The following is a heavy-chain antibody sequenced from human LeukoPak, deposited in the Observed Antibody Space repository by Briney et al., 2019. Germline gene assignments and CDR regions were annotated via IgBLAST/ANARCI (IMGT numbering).Heavy chain of an antibody. D-gene: IGHD3-10*01. CDR3: SRGGDASKAGKY. CDR2: IHPSGSP. CDR1: DVSFSGYY. J-gene: IGHJ4*02. Sequence: SETLSLTCAIYDVSFSGYYWSWIRQPPGKGLEWIGEIHPSGSPSYNPSLESRTIISVDASKNQFSLILNSVTAADTALYFCSRGGDASKAGKYWGQGALVTVSS. V-gene: IGHV4-34*01.